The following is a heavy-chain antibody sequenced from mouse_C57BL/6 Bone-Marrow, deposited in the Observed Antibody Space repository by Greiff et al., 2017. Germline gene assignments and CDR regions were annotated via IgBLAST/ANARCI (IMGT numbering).Heavy chain of an antibody. D-gene: IGHD2-4*01. J-gene: IGHJ4*01. CDR1: GYTFTSYW. CDR3: AREEDDSDAYYYAMDY. V-gene: IGHV1-7*01. CDR2: INPSSGYT. Sequence: VQQQQSGAELAKPGASVKLSCKASGYTFTSYWMHWVKQRPGQGLEWIGYINPSSGYTKYNQKFKDKATLTADKSSSTAYMQLSSLTYEDSAVYYCAREEDDSDAYYYAMDYWGQGTSVTVSS.